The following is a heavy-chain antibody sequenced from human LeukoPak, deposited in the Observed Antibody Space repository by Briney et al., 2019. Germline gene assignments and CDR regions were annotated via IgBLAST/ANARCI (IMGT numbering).Heavy chain of an antibody. J-gene: IGHJ4*02. Sequence: GASVKVSCKASGGTFSSYAISWVRQAPGQGLEWMGGIIPIFGTANYAQKLQGRVTITTDESTSTAYMELSSLRSDDTAVYYCARDVSPSTIFGVAWGQGTLVTVSS. CDR2: IIPIFGTA. V-gene: IGHV1-69*05. CDR1: GGTFSSYA. D-gene: IGHD3-3*01. CDR3: ARDVSPSTIFGVA.